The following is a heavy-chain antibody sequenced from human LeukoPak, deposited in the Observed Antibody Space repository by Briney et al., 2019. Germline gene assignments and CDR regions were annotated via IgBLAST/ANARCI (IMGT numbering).Heavy chain of an antibody. CDR3: AKRRPKVLGYCSGGSCYLYFDY. CDR2: ISYGGSNK. D-gene: IGHD2-15*01. Sequence: GGSLRLSCAASGFTFSSYAMHWVRQAPGKGLEWVAVISYGGSNKYYADSVKGRFTISRDNSKNTLYLQMNSLRAEDTAVYYCAKRRPKVLGYCSGGSCYLYFDYWGQGTLVTVSS. J-gene: IGHJ4*02. V-gene: IGHV3-30*04. CDR1: GFTFSSYA.